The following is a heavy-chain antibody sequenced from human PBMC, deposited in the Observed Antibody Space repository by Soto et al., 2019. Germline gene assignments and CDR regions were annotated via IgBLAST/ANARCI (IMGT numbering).Heavy chain of an antibody. D-gene: IGHD3-22*01. CDR3: ARARADSYDSSGYPNWFDP. V-gene: IGHV1-69*05. J-gene: IGHJ5*02. CDR1: GGTFSSYA. CDR2: IIPIFGTA. Sequence: QVQLVQSGAEVKKPGSSVKVSCKASGGTFSSYAISWVRQAPGQGLEWMGGIIPIFGTANYAQKFQGRVTITRDESTSKGYMELSSLRSEGTAVYYCARARADSYDSSGYPNWFDPWGQGTLVTVSS.